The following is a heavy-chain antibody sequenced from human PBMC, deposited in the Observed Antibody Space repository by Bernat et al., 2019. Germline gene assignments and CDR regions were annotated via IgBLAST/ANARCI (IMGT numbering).Heavy chain of an antibody. Sequence: EVQRVESGGGLVQPGGSLRLSCAASGFTFSSYWMHWVRQAPGKWLVWVPRINSDGSSTSYADSVKGRFTISRDKAKNTLYLQMKTLRAEDTAVYYCARDGKCGDYYCYYGMYVLGQGTTVTVSS. J-gene: IGHJ6*02. CDR1: GFTFSSYW. D-gene: IGHD1-26*01. CDR3: ARDGKCGDYYCYYGMYV. V-gene: IGHV3-74*01. CDR2: INSDGSST.